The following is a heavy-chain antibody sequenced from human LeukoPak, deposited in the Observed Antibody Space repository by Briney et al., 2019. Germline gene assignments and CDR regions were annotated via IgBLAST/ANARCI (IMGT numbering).Heavy chain of an antibody. J-gene: IGHJ4*02. CDR2: ISGSGGST. CDR3: AGETYYDFWSGYQLEY. D-gene: IGHD3-3*01. CDR1: GFTFSSYA. V-gene: IGHV3-23*01. Sequence: GGSLRLSCAASGFTFSSYAMSWVRQAPGKGLEWVSAISGSGGSTYYADSVKGRFTISRDNSKNTLYLQMNSLRAEYTAVYYCAGETYYDFWSGYQLEYWGQGTLVTVSS.